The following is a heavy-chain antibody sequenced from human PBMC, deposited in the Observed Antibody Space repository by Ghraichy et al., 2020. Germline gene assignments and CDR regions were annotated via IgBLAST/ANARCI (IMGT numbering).Heavy chain of an antibody. Sequence: SVKVSCKASGGTFSTYVITWVRQAPGQGLEWMGGIIPIFGTAKYAQKFQGRVTITADESTSTAYMELSRLRSDDTAIYYCARGEFGDRRGFFDYWGQGTLVTVSS. CDR1: GGTFSTYV. J-gene: IGHJ4*02. CDR3: ARGEFGDRRGFFDY. V-gene: IGHV1-69*13. D-gene: IGHD4-17*01. CDR2: IIPIFGTA.